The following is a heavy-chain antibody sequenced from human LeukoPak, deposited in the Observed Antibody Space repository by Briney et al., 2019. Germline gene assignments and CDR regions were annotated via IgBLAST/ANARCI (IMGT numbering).Heavy chain of an antibody. CDR3: ARDRLRTKYSSSWYEAFDI. V-gene: IGHV1-2*02. Sequence: ASVKVSCKASGYTFTGYYMHWVRQAPGQGLGWMGWINPNSGGTNYAQKFQGRVTMTRDTSISTAYMELSRLRSDDTAVYYCARDRLRTKYSSSWYEAFDIWGQGTMVTVSS. J-gene: IGHJ3*02. CDR1: GYTFTGYY. CDR2: INPNSGGT. D-gene: IGHD6-13*01.